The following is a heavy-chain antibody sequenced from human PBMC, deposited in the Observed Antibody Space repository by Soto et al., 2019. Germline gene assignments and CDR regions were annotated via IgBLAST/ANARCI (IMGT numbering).Heavy chain of an antibody. Sequence: GGSLRLSCAASGFTFSSYAMSWVRQAPGKGLEWVSAISGSGGSTYYADSVKGRFTISRDNSKNTLYLQMNSLRAEDTAVYYCAKLSAVPAAKRGRGYFDYWGQGTLVTVSS. V-gene: IGHV3-23*01. CDR3: AKLSAVPAAKRGRGYFDY. CDR1: GFTFSSYA. J-gene: IGHJ4*02. D-gene: IGHD2-2*01. CDR2: ISGSGGST.